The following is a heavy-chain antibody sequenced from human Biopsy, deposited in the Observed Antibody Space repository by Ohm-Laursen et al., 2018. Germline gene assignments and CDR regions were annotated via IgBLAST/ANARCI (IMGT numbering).Heavy chain of an antibody. CDR2: IFYSANT. CDR3: ARLGSGDYFPTFFDF. J-gene: IGHJ4*02. V-gene: IGHV4-31*11. CDR1: GVSINGGRYY. Sequence: SETLSLTCAVSGVSINGGRYYWNWIRHHPGKGLEWIGNIFYSANTYYNPSLKSRVTISVDTSKNQCSLKLSSVTAADTAVYYCARLGSGDYFPTFFDFWGQGALVTVSS. D-gene: IGHD5-12*01.